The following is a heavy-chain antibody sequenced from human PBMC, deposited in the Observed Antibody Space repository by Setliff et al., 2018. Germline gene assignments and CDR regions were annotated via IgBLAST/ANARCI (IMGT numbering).Heavy chain of an antibody. J-gene: IGHJ6*03. CDR2: IYTSWST. D-gene: IGHD3-3*01. CDR1: GGSVGNSHYY. Sequence: SETLSLTCTVSGGSVGNSHYYWNWIRQPPGKGLEWTGQIYTSWSTNYNPSLKGRATLSIDASKRQFSLKLTSVTAADTAVYYCARMSGFQYMDVWGKGTTVTVSS. CDR3: ARMSGFQYMDV. V-gene: IGHV4-61*01.